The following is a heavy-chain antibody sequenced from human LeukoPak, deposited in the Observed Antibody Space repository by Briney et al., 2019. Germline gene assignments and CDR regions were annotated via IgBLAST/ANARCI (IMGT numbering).Heavy chain of an antibody. D-gene: IGHD3-22*01. Sequence: PGGSLRLSCAASGFTFSSYAMSWVRQAPGKGLEWVSAISGSGGSTYYADSVKGRFTIPRDNSKNTLYLQMNSLRAEDTAVYYCAKPLQYYYDSSGYLHWGQGTLVTVSS. V-gene: IGHV3-23*01. J-gene: IGHJ4*02. CDR2: ISGSGGST. CDR3: AKPLQYYYDSSGYLH. CDR1: GFTFSSYA.